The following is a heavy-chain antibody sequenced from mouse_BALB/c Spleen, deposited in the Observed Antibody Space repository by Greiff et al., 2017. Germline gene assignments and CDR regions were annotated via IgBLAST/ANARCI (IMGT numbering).Heavy chain of an antibody. V-gene: IGHV1S56*01. CDR1: GYTFTSYY. Sequence: QVQLQQSGPELVKPGASVRISCKASGYTFTSYYIHWVKQRPGQGLEWIGWIYPGNVNTKYNEKFKGKATLTADKSSSTAYMQLSSLTSEDSAVYFCARDEEAWFAYWGQGTLVTVSA. J-gene: IGHJ3*01. CDR3: ARDEEAWFAY. CDR2: IYPGNVNT.